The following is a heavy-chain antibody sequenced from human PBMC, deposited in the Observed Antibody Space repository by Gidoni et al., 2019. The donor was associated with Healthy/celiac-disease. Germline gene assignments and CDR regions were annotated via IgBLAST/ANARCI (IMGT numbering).Heavy chain of an antibody. D-gene: IGHD6-19*01. J-gene: IGHJ4*02. Sequence: EVQLVASGGGLVQPGGSLRLSCAASGFTVSSYEMNWVRQAPGKGLEWVSYISSSGSTIYYADSVKGRFTISRDNAKNSLYLQMNSLRAEDTAVYYCARDLRYSSGYGYWGQGTLVTVSS. CDR3: ARDLRYSSGYGY. CDR1: GFTVSSYE. V-gene: IGHV3-48*03. CDR2: ISSSGSTI.